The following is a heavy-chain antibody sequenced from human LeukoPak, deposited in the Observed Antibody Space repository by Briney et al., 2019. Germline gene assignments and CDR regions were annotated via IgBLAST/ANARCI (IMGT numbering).Heavy chain of an antibody. Sequence: LSCAASGFTFSSYSMNWVRQAPGKGLEWVSYISSSSSTIYYADSVKGRFTIDRDNAKNSMYMQMNSLRAEDTAVYYCASPGTTSTLTSHFDYWGQGTLVTVSS. CDR2: ISSSSSTI. CDR3: ASPGTTSTLTSHFDY. D-gene: IGHD1-1*01. V-gene: IGHV3-48*01. CDR1: GFTFSSYS. J-gene: IGHJ4*02.